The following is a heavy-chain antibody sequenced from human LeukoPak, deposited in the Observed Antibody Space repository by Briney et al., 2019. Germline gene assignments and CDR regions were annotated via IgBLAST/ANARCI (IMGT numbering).Heavy chain of an antibody. J-gene: IGHJ4*02. Sequence: SGGSLRLSCAASGFTVSSNYMSWVRQAPGKGLEWVSVIYSGGSAYYIDSVKGRFTISRDNSKNTLYLQMDSLGAEDTAVYYCAKDRWFGELIWGQGTLVTVSS. CDR2: IYSGGSA. CDR3: AKDRWFGELI. D-gene: IGHD3-10*01. CDR1: GFTVSSNY. V-gene: IGHV3-53*01.